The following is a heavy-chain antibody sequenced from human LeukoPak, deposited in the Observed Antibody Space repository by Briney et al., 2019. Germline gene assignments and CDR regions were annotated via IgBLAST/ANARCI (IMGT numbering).Heavy chain of an antibody. V-gene: IGHV4-59*01. Sequence: SETLSLTCSISGDSISTYYWSWIPQTPGKGLEWIGYIYYSGDTNYNPSLKRRVTISVDTSKNQFSLKLSSVTAADTAVYYCAREEIRSWFDPWGQGTLVTVSS. CDR2: IYYSGDT. CDR3: AREEIRSWFDP. CDR1: GDSISTYY. D-gene: IGHD5-24*01. J-gene: IGHJ5*02.